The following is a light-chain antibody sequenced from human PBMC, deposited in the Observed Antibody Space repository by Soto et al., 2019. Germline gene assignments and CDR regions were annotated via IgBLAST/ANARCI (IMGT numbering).Light chain of an antibody. CDR3: QQYGNSRGT. J-gene: IGKJ1*01. V-gene: IGKV3-20*01. CDR1: QSVSSSY. CDR2: NAS. Sequence: ESVLTQSPGTLSLSPWERATLSCRASQSVSSSYLAWYQQKPGQAPRLLIYNASSRATGIPDRFSGSGSGTDFTLTISRLEPEDFAVYYCQQYGNSRGTFGQGTKVDI.